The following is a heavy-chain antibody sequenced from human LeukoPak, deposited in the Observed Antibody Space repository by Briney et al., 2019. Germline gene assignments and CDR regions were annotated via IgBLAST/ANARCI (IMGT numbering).Heavy chain of an antibody. CDR3: ATVPFTMVRGVAKYYYYGMDV. Sequence: ASVKVSCKASGYTFTSYDINWVRQATGQGLEWMGWMNPNSGNTGYAQKFQGRVTMTRNTSISTAYMELSGLRSEDTAVYYCATVPFTMVRGVAKYYYYGMDVWGQGTTVTVSS. V-gene: IGHV1-8*01. D-gene: IGHD3-10*01. J-gene: IGHJ6*02. CDR1: GYTFTSYD. CDR2: MNPNSGNT.